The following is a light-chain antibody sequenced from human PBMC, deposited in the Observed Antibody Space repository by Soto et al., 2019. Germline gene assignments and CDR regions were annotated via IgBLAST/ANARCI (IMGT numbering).Light chain of an antibody. V-gene: IGKV3-15*01. CDR1: QSGSSN. CDR3: QQYDNWPLT. Sequence: EIVMTQSPATLSVSPGERATLSCRASQSGSSNLAWYQQKSGQTPRLLIYGASTRATDIPARFSGSGSGTEFTLNISSLQSEDFAVYYCQQYDNWPLTFGGGTKVEIK. CDR2: GAS. J-gene: IGKJ4*01.